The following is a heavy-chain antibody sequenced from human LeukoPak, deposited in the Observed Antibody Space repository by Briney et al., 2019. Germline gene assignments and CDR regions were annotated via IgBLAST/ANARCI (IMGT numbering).Heavy chain of an antibody. Sequence: PGGSLRLSCAASGFTFSSYSMNWVPQAPGKGLEWVSYISSSSSTIYYADSVRGRLTISRDNAKNSLYLQMNSLRAEDTAVYYCARGVVVVVAATYNWFDPWGQGTLVTVSS. CDR2: ISSSSSTI. J-gene: IGHJ5*02. D-gene: IGHD2-15*01. CDR3: ARGVVVVVAATYNWFDP. V-gene: IGHV3-48*01. CDR1: GFTFSSYS.